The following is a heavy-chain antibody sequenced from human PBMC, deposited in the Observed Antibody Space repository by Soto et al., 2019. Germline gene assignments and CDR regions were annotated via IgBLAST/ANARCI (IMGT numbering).Heavy chain of an antibody. CDR2: IIPIFGTA. V-gene: IGHV1-69*13. CDR3: ARVKRTAAAGTFGWFDP. CDR1: GGTFSSYA. J-gene: IGHJ5*02. Sequence: SLKVSCKASGGTFSSYAISRVRQAPGQGLKWMGGIIPIFGTANYAQKFQGRVTITADESTSTAYMELSSLRSEDTAVYYCARVKRTAAAGTFGWFDPLGQGTLVTVSS. D-gene: IGHD6-13*01.